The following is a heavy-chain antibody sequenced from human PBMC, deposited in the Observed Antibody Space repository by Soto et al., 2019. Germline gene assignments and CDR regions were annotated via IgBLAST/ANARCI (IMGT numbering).Heavy chain of an antibody. CDR3: AREEYYYGSGAFFDY. CDR2: IIPILGIA. V-gene: IGHV1-69*04. CDR1: GGTFSSYT. D-gene: IGHD3-10*01. J-gene: IGHJ4*02. Sequence: KXPGSSVKVSCKASGGTFSSYTISWVRQAPGQGLEWMGRIIPILGIANYAQKFQGRVTITADKSTSTAYMELSSLRSEDTAVYYCAREEYYYGSGAFFDYWGQGTLVTVSS.